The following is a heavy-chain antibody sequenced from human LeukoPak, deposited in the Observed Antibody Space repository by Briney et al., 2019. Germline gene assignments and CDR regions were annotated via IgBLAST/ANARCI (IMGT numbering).Heavy chain of an antibody. CDR2: IFVASGT. J-gene: IGHJ6*02. V-gene: IGHV4-4*07. Sequence: MAAEALSPTCTVTGRSIGNYYWACIRQPGGKWLGWIGRIFVASGTNYNPSLKDRVTMSVDTSEKQFSLRLTSRCAADTAVYFCARAIFGDSYRGIDVWGQRTTVTLSS. CDR1: GRSIGNYY. D-gene: IGHD3-10*01. CDR3: ARAIFGDSYRGIDV.